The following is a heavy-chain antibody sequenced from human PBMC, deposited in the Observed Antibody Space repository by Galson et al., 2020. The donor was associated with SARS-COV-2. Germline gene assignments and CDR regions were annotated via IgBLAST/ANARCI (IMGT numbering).Heavy chain of an antibody. CDR3: ARDPSWGTSGDYVN. D-gene: IGHD7-27*01. J-gene: IGHJ4*02. CDR2: IIPIFGTA. CDR1: GGTFSSYA. Sequence: ASVKVSCKASGGTFSSYAISWVRQAPGQGLEWMGRIIPIFGTANYAQKFQGRVTITADKSTSTAYMELSSLRSEDTAVYYCARDPSWGTSGDYVNWGQGTLVTVSS. V-gene: IGHV1-69*06.